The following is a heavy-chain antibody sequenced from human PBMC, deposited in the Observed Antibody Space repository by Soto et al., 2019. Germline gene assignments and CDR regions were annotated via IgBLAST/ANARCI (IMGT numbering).Heavy chain of an antibody. V-gene: IGHV4-30-4*01. D-gene: IGHD3-10*01. CDR2: IYYSGST. J-gene: IGHJ5*02. CDR3: ARSMGFGEPFNWFDP. CDR1: GGSISSGDYY. Sequence: SGGSISSGDYYWSWIRQPPGKGLEWIGYIYYSGSTYYNPSLKSRVTISVDTSKNQFSLKLSSVTAADTAVYYCARSMGFGEPFNWFDPWGQGTLVTVSS.